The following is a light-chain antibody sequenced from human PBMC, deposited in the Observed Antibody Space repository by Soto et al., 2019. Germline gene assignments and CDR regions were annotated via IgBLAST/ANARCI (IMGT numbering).Light chain of an antibody. CDR2: GAS. CDR3: QQYNNWPHS. J-gene: IGKJ2*01. CDR1: QSVGSH. V-gene: IGKV3-15*01. Sequence: EIVMTQSPATLSVSPGESATLSCRASQSVGSHLAWYQQKPGQAPRLLISGASTRGTGFPTRVSGSGSGTEFTVTITSLQSEVCTRYFCQQYNNWPHSFGQGTKLEIK.